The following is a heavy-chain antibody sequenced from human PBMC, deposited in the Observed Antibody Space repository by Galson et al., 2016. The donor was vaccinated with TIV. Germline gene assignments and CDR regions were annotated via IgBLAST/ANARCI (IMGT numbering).Heavy chain of an antibody. J-gene: IGHJ3*01. D-gene: IGHD1-26*01. V-gene: IGHV3-33*08. CDR1: GFTLPNYG. Sequence: SLRLSCAASGFTLPNYGMTWVCQAPGKGLEWVAVIWYDGTNTHYADSVKGRFTISKDNSENTLNLQMNTLRAENTAVYYCARTGANTLYSGGYGDDDGFDFWGQGTMVTVSS. CDR3: ARTGANTLYSGGYGDDDGFDF. CDR2: IWYDGTNT.